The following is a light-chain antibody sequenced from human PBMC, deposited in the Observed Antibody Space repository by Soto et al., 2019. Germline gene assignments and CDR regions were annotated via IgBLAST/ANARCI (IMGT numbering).Light chain of an antibody. CDR2: EGT. J-gene: IGLJ2*01. V-gene: IGLV2-14*02. CDR3: SSYTSSTTVV. CDR1: ISDVGSYNL. Sequence: QSVLTQPASVSGSPGQSITISCTGTISDVGSYNLVSWYQQHPGKAPQLMIYEGTKRPSGVSTRFSGSRSGNTASLTISGLQAEDEADYYCSSYTSSTTVVFGGGTKLTVL.